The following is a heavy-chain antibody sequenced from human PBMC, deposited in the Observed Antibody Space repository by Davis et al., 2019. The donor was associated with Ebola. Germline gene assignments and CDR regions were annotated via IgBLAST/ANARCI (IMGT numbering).Heavy chain of an antibody. CDR2: IRSRAYGGTT. CDR1: GFTFGDYA. V-gene: IGHV3-49*04. CDR3: TRDRRSLDV. D-gene: IGHD1-14*01. J-gene: IGHJ6*02. Sequence: GGSLRLSCTASGFTFGDYALSWVRQAPGKGLEWIGFIRSRAYGGTTEYAASVKGRFTMSRDDSKSIAYLLMRSLKTEDTAFYYCTRDRRSLDVWGQGTTVTVSS.